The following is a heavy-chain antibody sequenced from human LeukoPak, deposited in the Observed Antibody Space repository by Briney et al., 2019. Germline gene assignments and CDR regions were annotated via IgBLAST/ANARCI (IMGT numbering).Heavy chain of an antibody. CDR1: GFTFSSYA. J-gene: IGHJ4*02. CDR2: ISPTGSTT. Sequence: GGSLRLSCAASGFTFSSYAMNWVRQAPGKGLVWVSRISPTGSTTSYADSVKGRFTVSRDNAKNTLYLQVNNLRAEDTAVYYCARGPNSNWSGLDFWGQGTLLTVSS. D-gene: IGHD6-6*01. CDR3: ARGPNSNWSGLDF. V-gene: IGHV3-74*01.